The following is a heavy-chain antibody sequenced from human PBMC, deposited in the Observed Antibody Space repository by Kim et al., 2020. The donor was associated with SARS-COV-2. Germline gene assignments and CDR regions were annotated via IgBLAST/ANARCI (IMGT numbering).Heavy chain of an antibody. D-gene: IGHD6-13*01. V-gene: IGHV3-21*01. J-gene: IGHJ6*02. Sequence: GGSLRLSCAASGFTFSSYSMNWVRQAPGKGLEWVSSISSSSSYIYYADSVKGRFTISRDNAKNSLYLQMNSLRAEDTAVYYCARARAAAGDYYYYYGMDVWGQGTTVTVSS. CDR2: ISSSSSYI. CDR1: GFTFSSYS. CDR3: ARARAAAGDYYYYYGMDV.